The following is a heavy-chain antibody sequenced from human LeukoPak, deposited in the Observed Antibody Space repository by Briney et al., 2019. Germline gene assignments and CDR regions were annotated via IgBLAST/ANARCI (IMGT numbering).Heavy chain of an antibody. V-gene: IGHV3-7*03. Sequence: GGSLRLSCAVSGLTFRSYWMSWVRQAPGKGLEWVANINQDGSEKYFVDSVKGRFTISRDNAKNSLYLQMNSLRAKDTALYYCAKENYDILTGSLSEGMDVWGQGTTVTVSS. CDR3: AKENYDILTGSLSEGMDV. CDR1: GLTFRSYW. J-gene: IGHJ6*02. CDR2: INQDGSEK. D-gene: IGHD3-9*01.